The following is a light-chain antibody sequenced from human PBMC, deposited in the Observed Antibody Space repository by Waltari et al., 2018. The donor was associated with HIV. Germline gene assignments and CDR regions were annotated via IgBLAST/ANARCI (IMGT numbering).Light chain of an antibody. CDR3: QHRSTWPPT. CDR2: DAS. CDR1: QTVHGF. Sequence: EIVLTQYPAILSVSPGETATLSCRASQTVHGFLAWYQRRPGQAPRLVVYDASKRAAGVPGRFSGSGFGTDFTLTISGLAPDDVGFYYCQHRSTWPPTFGGGTKVEIE. V-gene: IGKV3-11*01. J-gene: IGKJ4*01.